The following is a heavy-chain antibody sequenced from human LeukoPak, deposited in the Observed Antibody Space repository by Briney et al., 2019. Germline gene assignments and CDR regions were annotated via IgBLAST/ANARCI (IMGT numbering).Heavy chain of an antibody. J-gene: IGHJ4*02. D-gene: IGHD6-19*01. V-gene: IGHV3-74*01. CDR2: INSDGRST. Sequence: PGGSLRLSCAASGFTFSSYGMHWVRQAPGKGLVWVSRINSDGRSTSYADSVKGRFTTSRDNAKDTLYLQMNSLRAEDTAVYYCARLLIAVAGSAQDYWGQGTLVTVSS. CDR3: ARLLIAVAGSAQDY. CDR1: GFTFSSYG.